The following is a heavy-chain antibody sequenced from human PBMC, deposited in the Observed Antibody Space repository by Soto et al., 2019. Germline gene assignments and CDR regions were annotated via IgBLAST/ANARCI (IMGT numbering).Heavy chain of an antibody. V-gene: IGHV4-39*01. CDR3: ARLIAAAAGTHFDY. CDR2: IYYSGST. CDR1: GGSISSSSYY. D-gene: IGHD6-13*01. Sequence: ASETLSLTCTVSGGSISSSSYYWGWIRQPPGKGLEWIGSIYYSGSTYYNPSLKSRVTISVDTSKNQFSLKLSSVTAADTAVHYCARLIAAAAGTHFDYWGQGTLVTVSS. J-gene: IGHJ4*02.